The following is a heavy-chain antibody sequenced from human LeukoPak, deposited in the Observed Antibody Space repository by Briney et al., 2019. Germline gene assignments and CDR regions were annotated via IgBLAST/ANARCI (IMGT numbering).Heavy chain of an antibody. D-gene: IGHD6-19*01. CDR3: AKSLVRDAAYSSGWYVIDY. CDR1: GFTFDDYA. Sequence: GGSLRLSCAASGFTFDDYAMHWVRQAPGKGLEWVSGISWNSGSIGYADSVKGRFTISRDNAKNSLYLQMNSLRAEDTALYYCAKSLVRDAAYSSGWYVIDYWGQGTLVTVSS. J-gene: IGHJ4*02. CDR2: ISWNSGSI. V-gene: IGHV3-9*01.